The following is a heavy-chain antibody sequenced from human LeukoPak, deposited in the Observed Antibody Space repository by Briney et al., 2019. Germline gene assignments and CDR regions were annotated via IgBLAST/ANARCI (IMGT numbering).Heavy chain of an antibody. D-gene: IGHD6-6*01. CDR2: IHASGPT. CDR3: AGHDAGIAARPFDN. J-gene: IGHJ4*02. V-gene: IGHV4-4*09. Sequence: SVTLSLTCTVSGGSISTYYWSWIRRPPGKGLEWIAYIHASGPTNYNPSLKSRITISVDTSKDQFSLKLSSVTAADTAVYYCAGHDAGIAARPFDNWGQGTLVTVSS. CDR1: GGSISTYY.